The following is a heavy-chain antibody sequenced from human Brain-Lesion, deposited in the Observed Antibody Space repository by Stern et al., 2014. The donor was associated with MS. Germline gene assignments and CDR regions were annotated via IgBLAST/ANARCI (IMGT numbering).Heavy chain of an antibody. CDR2: FDPEDGET. J-gene: IGHJ4*02. CDR1: GYTLTELS. D-gene: IGHD1-26*01. CDR3: ATLSPGAGGNYYLHFDY. V-gene: IGHV1-24*01. Sequence: VQLLESGAEVKKPGASVKVSCKVSGYTLTELSMHWVRQAPRKGLEWMGGFDPEDGETIYAQKFQGRVTMTEDTSTDTAYMELSSLRSEDTAVYYCATLSPGAGGNYYLHFDYWGQGTLVTVSS.